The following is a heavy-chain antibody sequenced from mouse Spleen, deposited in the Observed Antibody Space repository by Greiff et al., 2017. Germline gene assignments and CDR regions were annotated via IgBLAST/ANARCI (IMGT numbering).Heavy chain of an antibody. D-gene: IGHD2-14*01. CDR3: AREDRYYAMDY. Sequence: EVKLVESEGGLVQPGSSMKLSCTASGFTFSDYYMAWVRQVPEKGLEWVANINYDGSSTYYLDSLKSRFIISRDNAKNILYLQMSSLKSEDTATYYCAREDRYYAMDYWGQGTSVTVSS. J-gene: IGHJ4*01. CDR1: GFTFSDYY. CDR2: INYDGSST. V-gene: IGHV5-16*01.